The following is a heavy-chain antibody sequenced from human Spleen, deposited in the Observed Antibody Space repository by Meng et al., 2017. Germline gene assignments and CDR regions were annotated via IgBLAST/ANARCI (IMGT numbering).Heavy chain of an antibody. CDR1: GYTFTGYS. D-gene: IGHD2/OR15-2a*01. Sequence: QVQLVQSGAEVKKPGASVKVSCKASGYTFTGYSMHWIRQAPGQGLEWMGRINPDSGTNYAQRFQGRVTLTGATSISTAYLDLSSLRSDETAMYYGAKDRSVSIDYWAREPWSPSPQ. CDR3: AKDRSVSIDY. V-gene: IGHV1-2*06. CDR2: INPDSGT. J-gene: IGHJ4*02.